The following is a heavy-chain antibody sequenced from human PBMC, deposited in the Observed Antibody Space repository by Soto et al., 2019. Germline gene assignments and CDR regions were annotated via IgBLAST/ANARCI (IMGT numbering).Heavy chain of an antibody. CDR3: VGTGTVYAF. J-gene: IGHJ4*02. CDR2: IYSNGGS. D-gene: IGHD2-8*01. CDR1: C. Sequence: CRICNRQPPGKGLEWIGYIYSNGGSYYNPSLKGRLAISIDTSKNQFSLKLNSVTVAHTAIYYCVGTGTVYAFWGQGTSVPAFS. V-gene: IGHV4-30-4*08.